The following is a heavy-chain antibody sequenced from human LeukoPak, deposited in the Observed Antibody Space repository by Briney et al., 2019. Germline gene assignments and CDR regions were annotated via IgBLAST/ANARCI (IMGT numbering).Heavy chain of an antibody. CDR2: IYSGGTI. Sequence: GGSLRLSCAASGFTVSSNFMSWVRQAPGKGLEWVPVIYSGGTIYYADSVKGRVTISRDNSKNTLYLQMNSLRAEDTAVYYCARVESGYFDYWGQGTLVTVSS. V-gene: IGHV3-66*01. CDR1: GFTVSSNF. D-gene: IGHD7-27*01. CDR3: ARVESGYFDY. J-gene: IGHJ4*02.